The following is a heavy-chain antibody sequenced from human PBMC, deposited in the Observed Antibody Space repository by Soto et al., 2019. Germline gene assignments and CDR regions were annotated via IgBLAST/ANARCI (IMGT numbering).Heavy chain of an antibody. CDR2: IYYSGST. D-gene: IGHD3-3*01. CDR1: GGSISSSSYY. Sequence: PSETLSLTCTVSGGSISSSSYYWGWIRQPPGKGLEWIGSIYYSGSTYYNPSLKSRVTISVDTSKNQFSLKLSSVTAADTAVYYCARVPVRNYDFWSGTSHVYYYSYYMDVRGKATTVTVSS. J-gene: IGHJ6*03. V-gene: IGHV4-39*01. CDR3: ARVPVRNYDFWSGTSHVYYYSYYMDV.